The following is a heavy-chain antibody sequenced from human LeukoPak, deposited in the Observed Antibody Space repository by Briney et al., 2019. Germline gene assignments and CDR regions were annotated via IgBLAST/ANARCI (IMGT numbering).Heavy chain of an antibody. CDR2: IKSKADGGTA. CDR1: GFTFMNAW. V-gene: IGHV3-15*01. CDR3: AILKTGASSFL. D-gene: IGHD6-13*01. Sequence: GGSLRLSCAASGFTFMNAWMSWVRQAPGKGLEWVGRIKSKADGGTADYAAPVKGRFTISRDDSKNTLYLQLNSLKTEDTAVYYCAILKTGASSFLWGQGTLVTVSS. J-gene: IGHJ4*02.